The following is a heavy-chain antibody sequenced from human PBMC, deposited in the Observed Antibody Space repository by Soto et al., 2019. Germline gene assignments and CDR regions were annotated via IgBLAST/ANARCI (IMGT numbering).Heavy chain of an antibody. CDR3: ARDLDYDFWSGYLDWFDP. V-gene: IGHV1-2*02. CDR1: GYTFTGYY. J-gene: IGHJ5*02. CDR2: IDPNSGGT. D-gene: IGHD3-3*01. Sequence: ASVKVSCKASGYTFTGYYMHWVRQAPGQGLEWMGWIDPNSGGTNYAQKLQGRVTMTTDTSTSTAYMELRSLRSDDTAVYYCARDLDYDFWSGYLDWFDPWGQGTLVTVSS.